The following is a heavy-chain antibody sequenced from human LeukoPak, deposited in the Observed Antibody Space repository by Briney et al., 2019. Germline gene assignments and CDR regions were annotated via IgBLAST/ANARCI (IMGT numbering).Heavy chain of an antibody. V-gene: IGHV4-39*07. D-gene: IGHD3-10*01. Sequence: CTVSGGSISXSXXXXGXIRXPPXXXXXXIGRIYYSGSTYYTPSLKSRVTISVDTSKNQFSLKLSSVTAADTAVYYCARRGAYGSGSPIDYWGQGTLVTVSS. CDR2: IYYSGST. CDR3: ARRGAYGSGSPIDY. CDR1: GGSISXSXXX. J-gene: IGHJ4*02.